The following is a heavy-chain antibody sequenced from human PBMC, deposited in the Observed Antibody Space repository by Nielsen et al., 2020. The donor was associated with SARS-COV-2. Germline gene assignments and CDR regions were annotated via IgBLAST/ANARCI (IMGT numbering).Heavy chain of an antibody. CDR1: GYTFTKFW. CDR2: IYPGDSDT. J-gene: IGHJ6*02. D-gene: IGHD6-13*01. Sequence: GGSLRLSCKTSGYTFTKFWIGWVRQMPGKGLEWMGMIYPGDSDTSYSPSMEGQVTISADKSISTAYLQWISLRASDTAMYYCARPGISSWYANYYGMDVWGQGTTVTVSS. V-gene: IGHV5-51*01. CDR3: ARPGISSWYANYYGMDV.